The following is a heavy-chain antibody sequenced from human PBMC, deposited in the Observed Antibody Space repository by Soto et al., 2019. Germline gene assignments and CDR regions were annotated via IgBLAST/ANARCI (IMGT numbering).Heavy chain of an antibody. CDR2: VFHSGNS. D-gene: IGHD3-3*01. CDR1: GGSVSSDNS. V-gene: IGHV4-4*02. Sequence: PSETLFLTCAVSGGSVSSDNSWTWVRQPPGKSLEWIGEVFHSGNSNSNPSLKSRVTMSVDKSKNQFSLRLNSVTAADSAVYYCARRQRFDFWSSYSYSNQGLDVWGQGTKVTVS. J-gene: IGHJ6*02. CDR3: ARRQRFDFWSSYSYSNQGLDV.